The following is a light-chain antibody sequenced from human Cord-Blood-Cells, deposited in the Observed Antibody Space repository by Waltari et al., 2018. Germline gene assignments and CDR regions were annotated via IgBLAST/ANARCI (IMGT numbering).Light chain of an antibody. CDR2: DVS. CDR3: SSYTSSSTWV. J-gene: IGLJ3*02. CDR1: SSDVGGYNY. V-gene: IGLV2-14*01. Sequence: QSALTQPSSVSGSPGQSITISCTGTSSDVGGYNYVSWYQQHPGKAPKLNSYDVSKRPSGVSNRVSGSKSGNTASLTISGLQAEDEADYYCSSYTSSSTWVFGGGTKLTVL.